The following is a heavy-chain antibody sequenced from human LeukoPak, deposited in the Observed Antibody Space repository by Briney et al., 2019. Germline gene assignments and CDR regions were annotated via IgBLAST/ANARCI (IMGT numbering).Heavy chain of an antibody. D-gene: IGHD2-2*01. Sequence: PSETLSLTCTVSGGSISSYYWSWIRQPPGKGLEWIGYIYYSGSTNYNPSLKSRVTISVDTSKNQFSLKLSSVTAADTAVYYCARLNTSPSFDYWGQGTLVTVSS. CDR2: IYYSGST. CDR1: GGSISSYY. V-gene: IGHV4-59*08. J-gene: IGHJ4*02. CDR3: ARLNTSPSFDY.